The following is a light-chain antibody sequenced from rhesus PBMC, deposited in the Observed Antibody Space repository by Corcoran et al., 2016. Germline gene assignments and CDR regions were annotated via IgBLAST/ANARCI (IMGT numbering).Light chain of an antibody. CDR1: TSDIGGYND. V-gene: IGLV2S9*01. J-gene: IGLJ1*01. CDR3: CSYSAGSTFI. CDR2: DVS. Sequence: QSALTQPPSVSASPGQSVTISCIGTTSDIGGYNDVSWYQQYPGAAPRLLIFDVSSRPTGVSERFSASKSGNTASLTISGLQPEDEADYHCCSYSAGSTFIFGPGTRLTVL.